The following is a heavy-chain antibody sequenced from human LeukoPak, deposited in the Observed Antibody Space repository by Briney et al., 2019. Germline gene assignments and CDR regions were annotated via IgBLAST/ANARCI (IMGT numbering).Heavy chain of an antibody. D-gene: IGHD6-13*01. CDR2: IYYSGST. V-gene: IGHV4-59*12. J-gene: IGHJ6*02. Sequence: SETLSLTCTVSGGSISSYYWSWIRQPPGKGLEWIGYIYYSGSTNYNPSLKSRVTISVDKSKNQFSLKLSSVTAADTAVYYCARDRVAAAGYYYYGMDVWGQGTTVTVSS. CDR1: GGSISSYY. CDR3: ARDRVAAAGYYYYGMDV.